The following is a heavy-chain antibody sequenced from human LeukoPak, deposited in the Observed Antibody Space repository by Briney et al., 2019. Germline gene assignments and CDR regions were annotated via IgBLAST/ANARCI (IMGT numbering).Heavy chain of an antibody. D-gene: IGHD3-10*01. CDR3: ARGYARGNYYGSGSYSRPNWFDP. CDR2: INHSGST. CDR1: GGSFSSYY. Sequence: SETLSLTCAVYGGSFSSYYWTWIRQPPGKGLEWIGEINHSGSTNYNPSLKSRVTISVDTSKNQFSLKLSSVTAADTAVYYCARGYARGNYYGSGSYSRPNWFDPWGQGTLVTVSS. V-gene: IGHV4-34*01. J-gene: IGHJ5*02.